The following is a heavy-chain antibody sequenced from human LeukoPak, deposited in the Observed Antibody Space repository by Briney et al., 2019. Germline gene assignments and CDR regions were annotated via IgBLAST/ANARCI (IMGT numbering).Heavy chain of an antibody. J-gene: IGHJ6*03. CDR2: IKQDGSEK. CDR3: AGDNGVVHGVYYMDV. Sequence: GGSLRLSCAASGFTFSNYWMTWVRQAPGKGLEWVADIKQDGSEKLYVKSVRGRFTISRDNAKMSLFLQMNSLRAEDTAVYYCAGDNGVVHGVYYMDVWGKGTTVTVS. D-gene: IGHD3-3*01. CDR1: GFTFSNYW. V-gene: IGHV3-7*01.